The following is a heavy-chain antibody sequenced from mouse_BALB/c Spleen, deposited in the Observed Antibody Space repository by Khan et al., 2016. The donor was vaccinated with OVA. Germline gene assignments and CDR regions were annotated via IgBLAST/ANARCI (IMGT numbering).Heavy chain of an antibody. CDR1: GYTITNFG. J-gene: IGHJ3*01. D-gene: IGHD1-1*01. CDR2: INTNTGEP. CDR3: AMDHGSSYGWFAY. V-gene: IGHV9-3*02. Sequence: QIQLVQSGPELKKPGETVKISCKASGYTITNFGMNWVKQAPGKGLKWMGWINTNTGEPTYDEEFQGRFAFSLDTSASTAYLEINNFKNEDTATYFCAMDHGSSYGWFAYWGQGTLVTVSA.